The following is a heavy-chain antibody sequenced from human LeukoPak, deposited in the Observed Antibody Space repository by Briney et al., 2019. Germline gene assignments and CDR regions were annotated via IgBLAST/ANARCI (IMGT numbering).Heavy chain of an antibody. D-gene: IGHD2-2*01. CDR1: GFTFRSYR. CDR2: IKEDANEE. J-gene: IGHJ6*03. V-gene: IGHV3-7*01. CDR3: ARAGYCTSNSCYSPNFYYMDV. Sequence: PGGSLRLSCAASGFTFRSYRMSWVRQAPGKGLECAADIKEDANEEYYVDSVRGRFIISRDNAKNSLFLQMYSLRADDTAVYYCARAGYCTSNSCYSPNFYYMDVWGKGTTVAVSS.